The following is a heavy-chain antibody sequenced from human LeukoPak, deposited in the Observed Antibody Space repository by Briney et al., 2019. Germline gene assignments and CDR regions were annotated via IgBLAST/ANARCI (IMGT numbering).Heavy chain of an antibody. D-gene: IGHD3-9*01. J-gene: IGHJ4*02. CDR2: IIPILGIA. CDR3: ARVAHDLLTGYSDY. V-gene: IGHV1-69*02. CDR1: GGTFSSYT. Sequence: ASVKVSCKASGGTFSSYTISWVRQAPGQGLEWMGRIIPILGIANYAQKFQGRVTITADKSTSTAYMELSSLRSEDTAVYYCARVAHDLLTGYSDYWGQGTLVTVSS.